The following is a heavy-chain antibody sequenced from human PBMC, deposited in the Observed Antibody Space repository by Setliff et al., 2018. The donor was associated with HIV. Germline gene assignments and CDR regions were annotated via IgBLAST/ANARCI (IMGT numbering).Heavy chain of an antibody. CDR3: AKDGHRRSDYSNYDDY. CDR1: GFRFDNYG. Sequence: PGGSLRLSCAASGFRFDNYGMNWVRQAPGKGLEWVSGINWNGVSTAYADSVKGRFTISRDNAKNSLYLQMNSLRVEDTAFYYCAKDGHRRSDYSNYDDYWGQGTLVTVSS. CDR2: INWNGVST. V-gene: IGHV3-20*04. D-gene: IGHD4-4*01. J-gene: IGHJ4*02.